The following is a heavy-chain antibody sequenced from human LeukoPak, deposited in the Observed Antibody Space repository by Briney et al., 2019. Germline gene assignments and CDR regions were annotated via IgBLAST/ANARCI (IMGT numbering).Heavy chain of an antibody. V-gene: IGHV1-18*01. J-gene: IGHJ4*02. CDR1: GYTLTCYG. D-gene: IGHD3-3*01. CDR3: AILFGVVPYDNY. Sequence: ASVKVSCKASGYTLTCYGISWVRQAPGQGLEWMGWISAYNGNTNYAQKLQGRVTMTTDTSTSTAYMELRSLRSDDTAVYYCAILFGVVPYDNYWGQGTLVTVSS. CDR2: ISAYNGNT.